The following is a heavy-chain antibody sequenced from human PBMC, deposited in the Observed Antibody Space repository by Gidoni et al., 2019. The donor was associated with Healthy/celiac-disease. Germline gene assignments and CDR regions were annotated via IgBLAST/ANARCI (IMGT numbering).Heavy chain of an antibody. CDR1: GFTFSSYA. CDR2: ISGSGGST. CDR3: ARVRFLEDYGMDV. J-gene: IGHJ6*02. Sequence: EVQLLESGGGLVQPGGSLRLSCAASGFTFSSYAMSWVRQAPGKGLEWVSAISGSGGSTYYADSVKGRFTISRDNSKNTLYLQMNSLRAEDTAVYYCARVRFLEDYGMDVWGQGTTVTVSS. V-gene: IGHV3-23*01. D-gene: IGHD3-3*01.